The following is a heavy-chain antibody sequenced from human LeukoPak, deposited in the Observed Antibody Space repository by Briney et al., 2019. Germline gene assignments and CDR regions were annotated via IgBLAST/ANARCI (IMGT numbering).Heavy chain of an antibody. J-gene: IGHJ4*02. D-gene: IGHD2-2*01. CDR3: ARDCSSTSCYADY. CDR2: IIWNGGST. V-gene: IGHV3-20*04. Sequence: AGSLRLSCAASGFTFDDYGMSWVRQAPGKGLECVSGIIWNGGSTGYADSVKGRFTISRDNAKNSLYLQMNSLRAEDTALYYCARDCSSTSCYADYWGQGTLVTVSS. CDR1: GFTFDDYG.